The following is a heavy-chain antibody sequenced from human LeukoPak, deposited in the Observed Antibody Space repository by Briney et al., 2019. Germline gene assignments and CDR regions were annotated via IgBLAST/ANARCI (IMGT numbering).Heavy chain of an antibody. J-gene: IGHJ5*02. V-gene: IGHV1-69*05. CDR1: GGTFSGYA. CDR2: IIPIFGTA. D-gene: IGHD4-11*01. Sequence: ASVKVSCKASGGTFSGYAISWVRQAPGQGLEWMGGIIPIFGTANYAQKFQGRVTITTDESTSTAYMELSSLRSEDTAVYYCARGHDYSMLDPWGQGTLVTVSS. CDR3: ARGHDYSMLDP.